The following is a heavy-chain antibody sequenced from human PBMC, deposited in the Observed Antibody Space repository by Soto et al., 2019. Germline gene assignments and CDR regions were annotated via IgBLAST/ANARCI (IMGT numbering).Heavy chain of an antibody. CDR2: IYHSGST. CDR3: ARTTVTTRLTDY. J-gene: IGHJ4*02. Sequence: SETLSLTCAVSAGSISSTNWWSWVRQPPGKGLEWIGEIYHSGSTNYNPSLKSRVTISVDKSKNQFSLKLSSVTAADTALYYCARTTVTTRLTDYWGQGTLVTVS. D-gene: IGHD4-17*01. V-gene: IGHV4-4*02. CDR1: AGSISSTNW.